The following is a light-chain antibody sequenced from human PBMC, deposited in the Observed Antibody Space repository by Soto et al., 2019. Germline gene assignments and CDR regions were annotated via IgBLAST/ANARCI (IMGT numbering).Light chain of an antibody. CDR3: QHYGDSSWT. Sequence: EIVLTQSPVALSLSPGERATLSCRASQSVSSTLLTWYQQKPGQAPRLLIYGVSSRATVIPDRFSGSGSGIDFTLTISRLEREDFAVYFCQHYGDSSWTFGQGTRVEIK. J-gene: IGKJ1*01. V-gene: IGKV3-20*01. CDR2: GVS. CDR1: QSVSSTL.